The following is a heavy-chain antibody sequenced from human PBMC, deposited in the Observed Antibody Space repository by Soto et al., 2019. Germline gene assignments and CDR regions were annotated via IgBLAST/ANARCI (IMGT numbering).Heavy chain of an antibody. D-gene: IGHD5-18*01. CDR2: TSYDGNNK. CDR3: ASTVDTTMVTWDLGN. Sequence: QVQLVESGGGVVQPGRSLRLSCAAPSFIFISYGMHWVRQAPGKGLEWLAVTSYDGNNKYYGDSVKGRFTISRDESKNTLYLQMNSLRPEDTAVYYCASTVDTTMVTWDLGNWGQGTLVAVSS. CDR1: SFIFISYG. J-gene: IGHJ1*01. V-gene: IGHV3-30*03.